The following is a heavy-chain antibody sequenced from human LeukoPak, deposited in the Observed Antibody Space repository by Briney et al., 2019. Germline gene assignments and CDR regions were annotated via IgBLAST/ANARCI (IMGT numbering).Heavy chain of an antibody. V-gene: IGHV3-74*01. J-gene: IGHJ4*02. CDR2: INSDGSNP. CDR1: GFTFSSHW. CDR3: ARQSYYDNYFDY. Sequence: GGSLRLSCAASGFTFSSHWIHWVRQAPGKGLVWVSRINSDGSNPNYADSVKGRFTISRDNAKDTLYLQMSSLRAEDTALYYCARQSYYDNYFDYWGQGTLATVSS. D-gene: IGHD3-22*01.